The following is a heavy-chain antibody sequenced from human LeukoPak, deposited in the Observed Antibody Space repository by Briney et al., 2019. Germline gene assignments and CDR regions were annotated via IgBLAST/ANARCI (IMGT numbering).Heavy chain of an antibody. CDR1: GGSMYSSTYY. CDR3: VGAPFRSMGWMAHFDN. J-gene: IGHJ4*02. Sequence: PSETLSLTCSVSGGSMYSSTYYWGWIRQPPGKGLEWIGTIYYSGSTYYNPSLKSRVTISVDTSKNQFSLKLNSGTAADTAVYYCVGAPFRSMGWMAHFDNWGQGTLVTVSS. D-gene: IGHD3-16*01. V-gene: IGHV4-39*01. CDR2: IYYSGST.